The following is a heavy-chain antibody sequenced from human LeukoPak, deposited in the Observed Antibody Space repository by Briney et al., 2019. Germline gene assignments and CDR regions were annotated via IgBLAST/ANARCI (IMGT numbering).Heavy chain of an antibody. CDR3: ARAVDTATVHYYYGMDV. Sequence: GGSLRLSCAASGFTFSSYWMHWVRQAPGKGLVWVSRINSDGSSTSYADSVKGRFTISRDNAKNTLYLQMNSLRAEDTAVYYCARAVDTATVHYYYGMDVWGQGTTVTVSS. D-gene: IGHD5-18*01. CDR2: INSDGSST. CDR1: GFTFSSYW. J-gene: IGHJ6*02. V-gene: IGHV3-74*01.